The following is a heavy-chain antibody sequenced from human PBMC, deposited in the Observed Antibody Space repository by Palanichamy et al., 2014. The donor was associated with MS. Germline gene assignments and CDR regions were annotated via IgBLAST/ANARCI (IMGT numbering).Heavy chain of an antibody. D-gene: IGHD3-22*01. CDR2: IYHSGST. J-gene: IGHJ4*02. CDR1: GDSISSGYY. Sequence: QVQLQESGPGLVKPSETLSLTCAVSGDSISSGYYWAWIRQPPGKGLEWIGSIYHSGSTYYNPSLESRVTISVDTSKNHFSLKLSSVTAADTALYYCARTDSGYYGSYFDYWGQGTLVTVSS. V-gene: IGHV4-38-2*01. CDR3: ARTDSGYYGSYFDY.